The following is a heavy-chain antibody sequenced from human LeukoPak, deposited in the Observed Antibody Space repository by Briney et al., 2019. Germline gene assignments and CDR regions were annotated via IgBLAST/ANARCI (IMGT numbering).Heavy chain of an antibody. CDR3: AREGQRATTGFDY. Sequence: GGTLRLSCAASGFTFSNYGLSWVRQTPGKGLEWVSAISGSGNSIYYADSVKGRFTISRDNSKNTLFLQMNSLRAEDTAVYYCAREGQRATTGFDYWGQGTLVTVSS. CDR2: ISGSGNSI. J-gene: IGHJ4*02. CDR1: GFTFSNYG. D-gene: IGHD4-17*01. V-gene: IGHV3-23*01.